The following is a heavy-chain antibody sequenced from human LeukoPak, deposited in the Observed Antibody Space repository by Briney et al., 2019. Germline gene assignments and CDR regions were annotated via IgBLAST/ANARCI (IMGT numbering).Heavy chain of an antibody. V-gene: IGHV4-39*07. CDR1: GGSISSGGYY. D-gene: IGHD6-19*01. Sequence: PSETLSLTCTVSGGSISSGGYYWSWIRQHPGKGLEWIGSIYHSGSTYYNPSLKSRVTISVDTSKNQFSLKLSSVTAADTAVYYCARGLQWVSLWQWLGYFDYWGQGTLVTVSS. CDR2: IYHSGST. J-gene: IGHJ4*02. CDR3: ARGLQWVSLWQWLGYFDY.